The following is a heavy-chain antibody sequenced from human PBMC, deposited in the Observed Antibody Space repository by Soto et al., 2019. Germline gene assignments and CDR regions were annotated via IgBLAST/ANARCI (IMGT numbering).Heavy chain of an antibody. Sequence: EVQLLESGGGLVQPGGSLRLSCTVSGDTFSNYAMNWVRQAPGKGLEWVSSLSGSGGTTYYADSVKGRFIISRDNSKNTLYLLMNSLRAEDTALYYCAKQRADYGSGADTFYFDSWGQGALVTVSS. V-gene: IGHV3-23*01. CDR3: AKQRADYGSGADTFYFDS. J-gene: IGHJ4*02. CDR2: LSGSGGTT. D-gene: IGHD3-10*01. CDR1: GDTFSNYA.